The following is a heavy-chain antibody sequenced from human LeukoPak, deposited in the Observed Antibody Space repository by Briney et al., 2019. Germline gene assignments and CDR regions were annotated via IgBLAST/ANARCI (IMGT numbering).Heavy chain of an antibody. Sequence: SETLSLTCTVSGDSVSGYYGSWIRQPPGKGLEWIGYFYTSANTNYNPSLKSRVTMSVDTSKNQFSLKLSSVTAADTAVYYCARGLRDEERHYGYYHMDVWGKGTTVTVSS. CDR1: GDSVSGYY. D-gene: IGHD3-22*01. J-gene: IGHJ6*03. V-gene: IGHV4-4*09. CDR2: FYTSANT. CDR3: ARGLRDEERHYGYYHMDV.